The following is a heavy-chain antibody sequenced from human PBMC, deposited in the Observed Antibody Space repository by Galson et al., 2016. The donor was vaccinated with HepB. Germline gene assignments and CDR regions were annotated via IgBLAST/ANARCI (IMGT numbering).Heavy chain of an antibody. CDR1: GYSFTSFR. CDR3: ARGFCLGRSCYSNFQL. CDR2: VYPRDSVT. J-gene: IGHJ1*01. Sequence: QIGAEGKKTGVTLKISCKGSGYSFTSFRIAWMRQMPGTGPEWMGIVYPRDSVTSYCPSFQDRVTISVDKSIYTAYLQWSSLKASDTAIYYCARGFCLGRSCYSNFQLWGQGTLVTVSS. V-gene: IGHV5-51*01. D-gene: IGHD2-15*01.